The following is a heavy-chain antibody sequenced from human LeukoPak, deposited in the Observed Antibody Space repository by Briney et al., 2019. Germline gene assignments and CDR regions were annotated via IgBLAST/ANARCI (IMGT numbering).Heavy chain of an antibody. J-gene: IGHJ5*02. CDR3: ARAGWCSGGSCYRWFDP. Sequence: ASVKVSCKASGGTFSSYAISWVRQAPGQGLEWMGGIIPIFGTASYAQKFQGRVTITADESTSTAYMELSSLRSEDTAVYYCARAGWCSGGSCYRWFDPWGQGTLVTVSS. V-gene: IGHV1-69*01. CDR1: GGTFSSYA. CDR2: IIPIFGTA. D-gene: IGHD2-15*01.